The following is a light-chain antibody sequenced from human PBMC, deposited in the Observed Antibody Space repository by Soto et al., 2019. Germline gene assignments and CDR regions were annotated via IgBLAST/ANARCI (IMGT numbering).Light chain of an antibody. CDR2: GAS. J-gene: IGKJ5*01. Sequence: IGLTQSLATLPLSPGERTSLAGMAIQSVRRNLAWYQQKSGEAPRLLISGASTRATGVPARFSGSGSGTEFTLTITILQSEDFAVYCCKQYNIWPLTFGPGTRLAI. V-gene: IGKV3D-15*01. CDR1: QSVRRN. CDR3: KQYNIWPLT.